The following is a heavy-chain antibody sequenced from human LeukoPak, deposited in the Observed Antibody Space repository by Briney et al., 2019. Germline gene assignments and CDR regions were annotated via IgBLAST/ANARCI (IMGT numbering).Heavy chain of an antibody. J-gene: IGHJ4*02. CDR2: IYHSGST. Sequence: SETLSLTCTVSGYSISSGYYWGWIRQPPGKGLEWIGSIYHSGSTCYNPSLKSRVTISVDTSKNQFSLKLSSVTAADTAVYYCARVVVPYFDYWGQGTLVTVSS. CDR3: ARVVVPYFDY. CDR1: GYSISSGYY. D-gene: IGHD6-6*01. V-gene: IGHV4-38-2*02.